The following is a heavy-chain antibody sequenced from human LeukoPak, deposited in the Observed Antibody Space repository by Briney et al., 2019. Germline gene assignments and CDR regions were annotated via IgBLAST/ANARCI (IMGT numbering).Heavy chain of an antibody. CDR1: GGSISSYY. CDR3: ARDPLVTYDFWSYGMDV. J-gene: IGHJ6*02. CDR2: IYTSGST. V-gene: IGHV4-4*07. Sequence: SETLSLTCTVSGGSISSYYWSWIRQPAGKGLEWIGRIYTSGSTNYNPSLKSRVTMSVDTSKNQFSLKLSSVTAADTAVYYCARDPLVTYDFWSYGMDVWGQGTTVTVSS. D-gene: IGHD3-3*01.